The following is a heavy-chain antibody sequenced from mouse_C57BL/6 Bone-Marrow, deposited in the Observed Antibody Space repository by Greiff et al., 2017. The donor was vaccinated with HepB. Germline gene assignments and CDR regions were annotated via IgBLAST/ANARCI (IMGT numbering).Heavy chain of an antibody. CDR3: ARSRDGRRAMDY. CDR2: IYPGSGNT. J-gene: IGHJ4*01. V-gene: IGHV1-76*01. Sequence: VQLQQSGAELVRPGASVKLSCKASGYTFTDYYINWVKQRPGQGLEWIARIYPGSGNTYYNEKFKGKATLTAEKSSSTAYMQLSSLTSEDSAVYFCARSRDGRRAMDYWGQGTSVTVSS. D-gene: IGHD2-3*01. CDR1: GYTFTDYY.